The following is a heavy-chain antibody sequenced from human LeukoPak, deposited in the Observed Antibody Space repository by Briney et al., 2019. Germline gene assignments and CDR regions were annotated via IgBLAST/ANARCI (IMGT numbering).Heavy chain of an antibody. Sequence: ASVKVSCKVSGYTLTELSMHWVRQAPGKGLEWMGGFDPEDGETIYAQKFQGRVTMTEDTSTDTAYMELSSLRSEDTAVYYCATRLLLGYYDSRAFDHWGRGTLVTVSS. CDR3: ATRLLLGYYDSRAFDH. J-gene: IGHJ4*02. D-gene: IGHD3-22*01. V-gene: IGHV1-24*01. CDR1: GYTLTELS. CDR2: FDPEDGET.